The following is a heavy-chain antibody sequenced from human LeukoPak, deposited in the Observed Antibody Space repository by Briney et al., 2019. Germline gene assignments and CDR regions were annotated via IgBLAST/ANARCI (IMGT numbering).Heavy chain of an antibody. CDR1: GFTFSSYA. V-gene: IGHV3-23*01. Sequence: GGSLRLSCAASGFTFSSYAMSWVRQAPGKGLEWVSAISGSGGNTYYADSVKGRFTISRDNSKNTLYLQMNSLRAEDTAIYYCAKGYSSVWEGYDYWGQGTLVTVSS. D-gene: IGHD6-19*01. CDR2: ISGSGGNT. J-gene: IGHJ4*02. CDR3: AKGYSSVWEGYDY.